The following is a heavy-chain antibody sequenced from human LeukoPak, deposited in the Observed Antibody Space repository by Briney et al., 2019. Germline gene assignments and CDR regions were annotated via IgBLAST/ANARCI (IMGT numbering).Heavy chain of an antibody. CDR3: AKDPNGDYVGGFDM. Sequence: GGSLRLSCAGSGFIFSKYAMSWVXXXXXXXXXXXXXXSASGGMTFYADSVKGRFTISRDDSKNTLYLDMNGLRVEDTAVYYCAKDPNGDYVGGFDMWGQGTMVTVSS. D-gene: IGHD4-17*01. V-gene: IGHV3-23*01. CDR2: XSASGGMT. CDR1: GFIFSKYA. J-gene: IGHJ3*02.